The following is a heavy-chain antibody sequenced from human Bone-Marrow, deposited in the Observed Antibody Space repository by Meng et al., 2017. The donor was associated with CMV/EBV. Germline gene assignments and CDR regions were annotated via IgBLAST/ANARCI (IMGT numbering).Heavy chain of an antibody. D-gene: IGHD2-2*01. CDR3: ARLAPKGYCSSTSCYWWFDP. Sequence: SETLSLTCTVSGGSISSYYWSWIRQPPGKGLEWIGYIYYSGSTNYNPSLKSRVTISVDTSKNQFSLKLSSVTAADTAAYYCARLAPKGYCSSTSCYWWFDPWGQGTLVTVSS. J-gene: IGHJ5*02. CDR1: GGSISSYY. CDR2: IYYSGST. V-gene: IGHV4-59*01.